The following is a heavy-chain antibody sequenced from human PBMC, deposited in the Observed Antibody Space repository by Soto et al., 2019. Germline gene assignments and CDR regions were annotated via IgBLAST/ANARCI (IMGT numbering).Heavy chain of an antibody. CDR1: GGSVSSDDYY. Sequence: SETLSLTCTVSGGSVSSDDYYWSWIRQPPGKGLEWIGYIYYSGSTYYNPSLKSRVTISVDTSKNQFSLKLNSVTAADTAVYYWASATEVGGTFDYWGQGTLVTVSS. J-gene: IGHJ4*02. V-gene: IGHV4-30-4*01. D-gene: IGHD1-26*01. CDR2: IYYSGST. CDR3: ASATEVGGTFDY.